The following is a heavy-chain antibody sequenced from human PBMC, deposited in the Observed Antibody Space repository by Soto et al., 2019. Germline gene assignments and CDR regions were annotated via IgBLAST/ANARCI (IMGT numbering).Heavy chain of an antibody. CDR2: ISSNGGST. D-gene: IGHD5-12*01. CDR1: GFTFSSYA. V-gene: IGHV3-64*01. CDR3: ARRDGYNFDY. Sequence: EVQLVESGGGLVQPGGSLRLSCADSGFTFSSYAMHWVRQAPGKGLEYVSAISSNGGSTYYANSVKGRFTISRDNYKNTLYLQMGRLRAEDMAVYYCARRDGYNFDYWGQGTLVTVSS. J-gene: IGHJ4*02.